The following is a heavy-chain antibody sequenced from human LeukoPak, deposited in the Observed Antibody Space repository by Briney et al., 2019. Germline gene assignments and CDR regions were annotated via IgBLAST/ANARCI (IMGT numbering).Heavy chain of an antibody. CDR2: IWYDGSNK. J-gene: IGHJ3*02. CDR1: GFTFSSYG. D-gene: IGHD3-22*01. V-gene: IGHV3-33*06. Sequence: PGGSVRLSCAASGFTFSSYGMHWVRQAPGKGLEWVAVIWYDGSNKYYADSVKGRFTISRDNSKNTLYLQMNSLRAEDTAVYYCAKEASIVVITTTGAFDIWGQGTMVTVSS. CDR3: AKEASIVVITTTGAFDI.